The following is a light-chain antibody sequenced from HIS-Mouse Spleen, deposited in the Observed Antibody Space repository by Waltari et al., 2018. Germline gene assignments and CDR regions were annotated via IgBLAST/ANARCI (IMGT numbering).Light chain of an antibody. CDR1: SSDVGRYNY. Sequence: QSALTQPASVSGSPGQSTTISCTGTSSDVGRYNYVSWYQQHPGKAPKLMLYEVSNRPSGVSNRFSGSKSGNTASLTISGLQAEDEADYYCSSYTSRSTLVFGGGTKLTVL. V-gene: IGLV2-14*01. J-gene: IGLJ3*02. CDR3: SSYTSRSTLV. CDR2: EVS.